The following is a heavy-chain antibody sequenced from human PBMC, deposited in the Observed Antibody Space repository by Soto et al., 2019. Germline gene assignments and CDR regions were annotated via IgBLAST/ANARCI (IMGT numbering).Heavy chain of an antibody. CDR2: VFSSGTT. V-gene: IGHV4-39*01. Sequence: SETLSLTCAVSGGSISGSSHYYGWIRQPPGKGLEWLGTVFSSGTTYYNPSFTSRLTMSVDTSRNEVSLKMTSMTAADTSVYYCAIAVGYCSATSCSPFGIWGQGSQVTGSS. D-gene: IGHD2-15*01. J-gene: IGHJ4*02. CDR1: GGSISGSSHY. CDR3: AIAVGYCSATSCSPFGI.